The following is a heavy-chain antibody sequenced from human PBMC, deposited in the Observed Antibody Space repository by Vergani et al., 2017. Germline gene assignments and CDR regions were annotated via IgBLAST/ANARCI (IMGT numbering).Heavy chain of an antibody. Sequence: QVQLQQWGAGLLKPSETLSLTCTVSGGSISSSSYYWGWIRQPPGKGLEWIGSIYYSGSTYYNPSLKSRVTISVDTSKNQFSLKLSSVTAADTAVYYCARTAAAGWYFDLWGRGTLVTVSS. CDR1: GGSISSSSYY. D-gene: IGHD6-13*01. CDR2: IYYSGST. CDR3: ARTAAAGWYFDL. V-gene: IGHV4-39*01. J-gene: IGHJ2*01.